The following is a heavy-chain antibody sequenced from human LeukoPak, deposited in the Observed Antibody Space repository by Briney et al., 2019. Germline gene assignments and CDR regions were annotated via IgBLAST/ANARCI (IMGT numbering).Heavy chain of an antibody. V-gene: IGHV3-74*01. J-gene: IGHJ4*02. CDR3: VRSVSGNYGRFDY. CDR2: ISPDGSKT. CDR1: GFTSSSFW. D-gene: IGHD1-26*01. Sequence: GGSLRLSCAASGFTSSSFWMHWVRQTPGKGLVWVSRISPDGSKTNYADSVKGRFTISRDNAKNTLYLQMSSLSVGDTAIYFCVRSVSGNYGRFDYWGQGTLVIVSS.